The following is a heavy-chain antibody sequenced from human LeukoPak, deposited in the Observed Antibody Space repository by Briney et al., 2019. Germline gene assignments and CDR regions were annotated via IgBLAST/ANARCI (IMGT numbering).Heavy chain of an antibody. V-gene: IGHV3-33*06. Sequence: PGRSLRLSCAASGFTFSSYGVHWVRQAPGKGLEWVAVIWYDGSNKYYADSVKGRFTISRDNSKNTLYLQMNSLRAEDTAVYYCAKDRGGGGSCIDYWGQGTLVTVSS. D-gene: IGHD2-15*01. J-gene: IGHJ4*02. CDR2: IWYDGSNK. CDR1: GFTFSSYG. CDR3: AKDRGGGGSCIDY.